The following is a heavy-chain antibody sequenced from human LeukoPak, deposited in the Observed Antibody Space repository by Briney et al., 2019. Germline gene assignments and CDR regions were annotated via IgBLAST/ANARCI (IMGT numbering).Heavy chain of an antibody. J-gene: IGHJ6*02. D-gene: IGHD3-10*02. CDR2: IYYSGST. Sequence: SETLSLTCTVSGGSISSYYWSWIRQPPGKGLEWIAYIYYSGSTNYNPSLKSRVTISIDTSKNQFSLKLSSVTAADTAVYYCARDLHYYVAMDVWGQGTTVTVSS. V-gene: IGHV4-59*12. CDR3: ARDLHYYVAMDV. CDR1: GGSISSYY.